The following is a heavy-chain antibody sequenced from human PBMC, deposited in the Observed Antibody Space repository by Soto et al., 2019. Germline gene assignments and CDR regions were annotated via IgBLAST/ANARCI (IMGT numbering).Heavy chain of an antibody. CDR2: IWYDGSKK. D-gene: IGHD6-13*01. J-gene: IGHJ6*02. CDR1: GFTFSNYA. Sequence: GGSLRLSCAASGFTFSNYAMHWVRQAPGKGLEWVAVIWYDGSKKYYADSVKGRFTISRDNSKNTMDLQMNSLRAEDTAVYYCASPVEQQQLGFGMAVWGQGSPVPVSS. V-gene: IGHV3-33*01. CDR3: ASPVEQQQLGFGMAV.